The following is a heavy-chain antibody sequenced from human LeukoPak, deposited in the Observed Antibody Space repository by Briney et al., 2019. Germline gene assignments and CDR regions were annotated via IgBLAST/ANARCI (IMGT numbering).Heavy chain of an antibody. D-gene: IGHD6-19*01. Sequence: SEALSLTCTVSGGSISSYYWSWIRQPPGKGLEWIGNIYYSGSTNYNPSLKSRVTISVDTSKNQFSLKLSSVTAADTAVYYCARHRPWIAVAGYYFDYWGQGTLVTVSS. CDR1: GGSISSYY. J-gene: IGHJ4*02. CDR2: IYYSGST. CDR3: ARHRPWIAVAGYYFDY. V-gene: IGHV4-59*08.